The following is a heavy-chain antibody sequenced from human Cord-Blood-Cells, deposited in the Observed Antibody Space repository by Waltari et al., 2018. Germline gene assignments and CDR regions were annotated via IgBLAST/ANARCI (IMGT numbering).Heavy chain of an antibody. D-gene: IGHD6-19*01. CDR1: GFTLSSYG. CDR3: ARPVAGSRMYAFDI. Sequence: QVQLVESGGGVVQPGRSLRLSCAASGFTLSSYGMHWVRPAPGKGLEWVAVIWYDGSNKYYADSVKGRFTISRDNSKNTLYLQMNSLRAEDTAVYYCARPVAGSRMYAFDIWGQGTMVTVSS. V-gene: IGHV3-33*01. J-gene: IGHJ3*02. CDR2: IWYDGSNK.